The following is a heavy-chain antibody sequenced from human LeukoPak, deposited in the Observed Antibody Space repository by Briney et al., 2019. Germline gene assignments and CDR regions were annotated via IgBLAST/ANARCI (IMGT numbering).Heavy chain of an antibody. CDR1: GFTFSSSA. CDR2: INHNGNVN. J-gene: IGHJ6*02. D-gene: IGHD3-16*01. CDR3: ARGGGLDV. V-gene: IGHV3-7*03. Sequence: AGGSLRLSCAASGFTFSSSAMNWARQAPGKGLEWVASINHNGNVNYYVDSVKGRFTISRDNAKNPLYLQMSNLRAEDTAVYFCARGGGLDVWGQGATVTVSS.